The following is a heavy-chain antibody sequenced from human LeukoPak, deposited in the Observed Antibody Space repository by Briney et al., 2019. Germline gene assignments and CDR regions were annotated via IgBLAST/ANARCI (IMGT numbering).Heavy chain of an antibody. CDR2: ISWNSDRI. J-gene: IGHJ4*02. CDR3: AKDIYRADYDFWSGYDY. CDR1: GFTFDDYT. Sequence: GRSLRLSCAASGFTFDDYTMRWVRQAPGKGLEWVSGISWNSDRIGYADSVKGRFIISRDNAKNSLYLQMNSLRAEDTALYYCAKDIYRADYDFWSGYDYWGQGTLVTVSS. V-gene: IGHV3-9*01. D-gene: IGHD3-3*01.